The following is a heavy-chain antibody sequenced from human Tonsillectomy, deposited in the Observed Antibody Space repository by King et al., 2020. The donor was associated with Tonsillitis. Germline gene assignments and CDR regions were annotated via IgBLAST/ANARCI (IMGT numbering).Heavy chain of an antibody. CDR2: MTSSGSKI. Sequence: VQLVESGGGLVQPGVSLKLSCAASGFTFSNYEMNWVRQAPGKGLEWVSYMTSSGSKIYYADSVKGRFTIPRDNAKNTLSLQMDSLRVEDTAIYYCARENSSSGFHYYGMDVWGQGTTVTVSS. CDR1: GFTFSNYE. J-gene: IGHJ6*02. CDR3: ARENSSSGFHYYGMDV. V-gene: IGHV3-48*03. D-gene: IGHD3-22*01.